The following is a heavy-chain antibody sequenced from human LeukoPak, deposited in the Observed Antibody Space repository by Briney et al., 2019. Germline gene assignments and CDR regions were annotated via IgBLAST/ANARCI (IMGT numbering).Heavy chain of an antibody. CDR3: ARRTSGWYAGYYYGMDV. J-gene: IGHJ6*02. CDR2: MNPNSGNT. Sequence: KVSCKAXGYTFTXXDINWVRQATGQGLEWMGWMNPNSGNTGYAQKFQGRVTMTGNTSISTAYMELSSLRSEDTAVYYCARRTSGWYAGYYYGMDVWGQGTTVTVSS. D-gene: IGHD6-19*01. CDR1: GYTFTXXD. V-gene: IGHV1-8*01.